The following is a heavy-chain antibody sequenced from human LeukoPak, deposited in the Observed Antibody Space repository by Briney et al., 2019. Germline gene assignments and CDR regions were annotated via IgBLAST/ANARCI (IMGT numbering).Heavy chain of an antibody. D-gene: IGHD6-13*01. CDR1: GGSISIYY. Sequence: SETLSLTCTVSGGSISIYYWGWIRQPPGKGLEWIGTIFYSGNTYYNPSLKSRVSISIGTSEIQFSLKLKSVTAADTAVYYCARGDSSPIDYWGQGTLVTVSS. V-gene: IGHV4-39*07. CDR3: ARGDSSPIDY. CDR2: IFYSGNT. J-gene: IGHJ4*02.